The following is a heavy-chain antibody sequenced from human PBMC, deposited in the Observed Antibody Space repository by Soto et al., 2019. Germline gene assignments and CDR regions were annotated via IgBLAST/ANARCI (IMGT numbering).Heavy chain of an antibody. CDR1: GFTFTRYS. V-gene: IGHV3-21*06. J-gene: IGHJ4*02. Sequence: GGSLRLSCAASGFTFTRYSMNWVRQAPGKGLEWVSSISSTTNYIYYGDSMKGRFTISRDNAKNSLYLEMNSLRAEATAVYYCARESEDLTSNFDYWGQGALVTVSS. CDR2: ISSTTNYI. CDR3: ARESEDLTSNFDY.